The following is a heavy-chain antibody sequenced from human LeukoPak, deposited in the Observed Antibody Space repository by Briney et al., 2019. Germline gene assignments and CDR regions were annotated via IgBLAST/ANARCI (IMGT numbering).Heavy chain of an antibody. J-gene: IGHJ4*02. V-gene: IGHV1-2*02. D-gene: IGHD6-13*01. Sequence: ASVKVSCKASGYTFTGYYMHWVRQAPGQGLEWMGWINPNSGGTNYAQKFQGRVTMTRDTSISTAYMELSRLRSDDTAVYYCARGSFAAAGTADFDYWGQGTLVTVSS. CDR3: ARGSFAAAGTADFDY. CDR2: INPNSGGT. CDR1: GYTFTGYY.